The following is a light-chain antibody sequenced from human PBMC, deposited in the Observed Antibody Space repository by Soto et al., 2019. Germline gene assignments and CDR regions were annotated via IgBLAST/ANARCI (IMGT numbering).Light chain of an antibody. CDR3: ETWDADSRI. CDR2: VEPFGDY. V-gene: IGLV4-60*03. J-gene: IGLJ2*01. CDR1: SGHSDFI. Sequence: QPVVTQPSSASASLGSSVKVTCTLSSGHSDFIIAWHQQQPGKAPRFLMKVEPFGDYGKGGRPRGRFSGSSSGADRYLTISNVQSEDEADYYCETWDADSRIFGGGTKLTVL.